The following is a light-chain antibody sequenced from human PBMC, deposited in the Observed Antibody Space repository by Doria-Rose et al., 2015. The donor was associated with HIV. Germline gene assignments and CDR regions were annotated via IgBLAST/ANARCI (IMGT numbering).Light chain of an antibody. V-gene: IGKV3-20*01. J-gene: IGKJ1*01. Sequence: DIVLTQSPGTLSLSPGERATLSCRASQSFSSTYLAWYQQKPGQAPSLLIYDGCTRATGIPDRVSASGSGTDFTLTINRLEPEDFALYYCHQYGTSWTFGQGTKVEI. CDR3: HQYGTSWT. CDR1: QSFSSTY. CDR2: DGC.